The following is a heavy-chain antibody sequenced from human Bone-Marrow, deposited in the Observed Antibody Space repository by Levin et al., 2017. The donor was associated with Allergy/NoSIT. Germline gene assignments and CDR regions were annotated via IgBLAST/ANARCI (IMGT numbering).Heavy chain of an antibody. D-gene: IGHD1-20*01. V-gene: IGHV3-74*01. Sequence: SCAASGFTLSTYWIHWVRQGPGKGLVWVSRINPDGSRTTYADSVKGRFTISRDNAKNTVYLQMNSLRAEDTAVYYCAKSLTGKDDYWGQGTLVTVSS. J-gene: IGHJ4*02. CDR2: INPDGSRT. CDR1: GFTLSTYW. CDR3: AKSLTGKDDY.